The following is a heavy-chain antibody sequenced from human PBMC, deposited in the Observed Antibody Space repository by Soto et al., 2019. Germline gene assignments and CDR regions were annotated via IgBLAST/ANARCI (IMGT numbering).Heavy chain of an antibody. CDR3: ATGTPKTADFDY. CDR1: GFSFSNYA. Sequence: QVQLVESGGGVVQPGRSLRLSGAASGFSFSNYAMHWVRQAPGKGLEWVAVIWFDGSNAFYADSVKGRFTISRDNSRNTLYLQMHSLRVEDTAMYYCATGTPKTADFDYWGQGTLVSVAS. CDR2: IWFDGSNA. J-gene: IGHJ4*02. D-gene: IGHD1-1*01. V-gene: IGHV3-33*01.